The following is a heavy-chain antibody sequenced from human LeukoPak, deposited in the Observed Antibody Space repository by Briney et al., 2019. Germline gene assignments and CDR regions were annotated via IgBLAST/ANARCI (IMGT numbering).Heavy chain of an antibody. CDR3: ASAGVWEVRDALDI. Sequence: PGGSLRLSCAASGFTFSSYGMHWVRQAPGKGLERVADNSYDGSNKFCAEAVEDRFANSRDNSKNTLYLQKNSERAEDTGVYHCASAGVWEVRDALDILGQGTMVTVSS. CDR2: NSYDGSNK. CDR1: GFTFSSYG. D-gene: IGHD3-16*01. V-gene: IGHV3-30*03. J-gene: IGHJ3*02.